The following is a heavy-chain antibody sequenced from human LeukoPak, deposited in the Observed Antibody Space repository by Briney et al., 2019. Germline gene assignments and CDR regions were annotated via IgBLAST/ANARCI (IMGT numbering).Heavy chain of an antibody. CDR2: IYGGGST. J-gene: IGHJ4*02. Sequence: GGSLRLSCAASGFTVSSNYMSWVRQAPGKGLEWVSLIYGGGSTYYADSVKGRFTISRDNSKNTLYFQMNSLRAEDTAVYYCTRAVSSNHPPDSRGQGALVTVSS. V-gene: IGHV3-53*01. D-gene: IGHD2-2*01. CDR1: GFTVSSNY. CDR3: TRAVSSNHPPDS.